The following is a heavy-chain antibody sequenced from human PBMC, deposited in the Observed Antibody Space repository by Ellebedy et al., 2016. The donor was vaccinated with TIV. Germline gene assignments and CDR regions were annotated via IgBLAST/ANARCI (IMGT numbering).Heavy chain of an antibody. V-gene: IGHV5-10-1*01. D-gene: IGHD3-22*01. Sequence: GESLKISCKGSGYSFTNYWTTWVRQMPGKGMVRMGRIDPSDSYTNYSPSFQGHVTISADKSISTAYLQWSSLKASDTAMYYCARLPRYYDSRADRHIDYWGQGTLVTVSS. J-gene: IGHJ4*02. CDR1: GYSFTNYW. CDR3: ARLPRYYDSRADRHIDY. CDR2: IDPSDSYT.